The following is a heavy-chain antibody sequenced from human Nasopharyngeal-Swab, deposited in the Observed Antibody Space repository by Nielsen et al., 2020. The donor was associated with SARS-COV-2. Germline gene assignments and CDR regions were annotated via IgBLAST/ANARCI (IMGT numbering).Heavy chain of an antibody. Sequence: GESLKISCAASGFTFSSYAMSWVRQAPGKGLEWVSAISGSGGSTYYADSVKGRFTISRDNSKNTLYLQMNSLRAEDTAVYYCARLSVDIVVVPAAIGAFDIWGQGTMVTASS. CDR1: GFTFSSYA. CDR3: ARLSVDIVVVPAAIGAFDI. J-gene: IGHJ3*02. CDR2: ISGSGGST. V-gene: IGHV3-23*01. D-gene: IGHD2-2*03.